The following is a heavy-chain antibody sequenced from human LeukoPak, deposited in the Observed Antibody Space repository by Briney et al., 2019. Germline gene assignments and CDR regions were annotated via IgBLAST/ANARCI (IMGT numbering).Heavy chain of an antibody. CDR2: IYYSGST. CDR1: GAAISNYY. CDR3: AGGSDSSPFDP. J-gene: IGHJ5*02. V-gene: IGHV4-59*01. D-gene: IGHD3-22*01. Sequence: SETLSLTCTVSGAAISNYYWNWIRQPPGKGLEGIAYIYYSGSTNYNPSLQSRVSISIDTYKHQFPLKLSSVTAADTAVYYCAGGSDSSPFDPWGQGTLVTVSS.